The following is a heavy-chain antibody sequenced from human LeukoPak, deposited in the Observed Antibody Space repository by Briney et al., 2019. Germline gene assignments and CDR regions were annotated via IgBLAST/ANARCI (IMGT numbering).Heavy chain of an antibody. CDR2: LSSGGSGT. J-gene: IGHJ5*02. V-gene: IGHV3-23*01. CDR3: AKDRGYDPYRPVGS. Sequence: GGSLRLSCATSGFTFSRYAMSCVRGSPGKGVEWVSLSSGGSGTPEAEPMKRRIIISRDKSKNTLYLLMNSLRAEDTAVYYCAKDRGYDPYRPVGSWGEGTLLTVSS. D-gene: IGHD1-14*01. CDR1: GFTFSRYA.